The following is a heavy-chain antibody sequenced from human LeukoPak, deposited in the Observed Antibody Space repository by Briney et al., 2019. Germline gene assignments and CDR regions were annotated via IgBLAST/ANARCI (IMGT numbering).Heavy chain of an antibody. CDR3: ARAAGVVEGPDY. CDR1: GYTFTGYY. J-gene: IGHJ4*02. D-gene: IGHD2-15*01. CDR2: INPNSGGT. Sequence: GASVKLSCKASGYTFTGYYMHWVRQAPGQGLEWMGWINPNSGGTNYAQKFQGRVTMTRDTSISTAYMELSRLRSDDTAVYYCARAAGVVEGPDYWGQGTLVTVSS. V-gene: IGHV1-2*02.